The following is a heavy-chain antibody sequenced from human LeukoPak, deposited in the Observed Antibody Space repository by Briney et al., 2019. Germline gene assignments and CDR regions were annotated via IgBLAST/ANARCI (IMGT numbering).Heavy chain of an antibody. Sequence: PSDTLSLTCTVSGGSISSSSYYWGWIRQPPGKGLEWIGSIYYSGSTYYNPSLKSRVTISVDMSKNQFSLKLSSVTAADTAVYYCARVGSYYDRGFDYWGQGTLVTVSS. CDR2: IYYSGST. CDR3: ARVGSYYDRGFDY. V-gene: IGHV4-39*01. CDR1: GGSISSSSYY. J-gene: IGHJ4*02. D-gene: IGHD1-26*01.